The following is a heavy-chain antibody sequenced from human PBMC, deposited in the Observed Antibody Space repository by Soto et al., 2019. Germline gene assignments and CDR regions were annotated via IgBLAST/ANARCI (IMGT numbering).Heavy chain of an antibody. CDR2: VYYSGST. V-gene: IGHV4-39*01. Sequence: QLQLQESGPGLVKPSETLSLTCTVSGDSISSSSPHWGWIRQPPGKGLEYIGSVYYSGSTYYNPYLERRVTISVATSKNQFSLRLTSVTAADTAVYFCARRTFDDYSYYYLDVWGKGTTVTVSS. J-gene: IGHJ6*03. CDR1: GDSISSSSPH. CDR3: ARRTFDDYSYYYLDV. D-gene: IGHD3-9*01.